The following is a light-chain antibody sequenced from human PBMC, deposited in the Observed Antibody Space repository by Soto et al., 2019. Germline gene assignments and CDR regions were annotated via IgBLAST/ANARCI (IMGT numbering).Light chain of an antibody. CDR3: QEFSAVPT. Sequence: DIQMTQSPSSLSASVGARVTITCRASQAIYNYLAWYQQKPGKVPTLLISAASTLQSGVPSRFSGGGSGTDFTRTISSLQPEDVATYDCQEFSAVPTFGGGTKVE. CDR1: QAIYNY. J-gene: IGKJ4*01. V-gene: IGKV1-27*01. CDR2: AAS.